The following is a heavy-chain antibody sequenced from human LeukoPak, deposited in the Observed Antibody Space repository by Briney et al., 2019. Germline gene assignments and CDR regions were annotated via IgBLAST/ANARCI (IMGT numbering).Heavy chain of an antibody. J-gene: IGHJ4*02. V-gene: IGHV3-9*01. CDR1: GFTFDDYA. CDR3: ARAAHPYSSSWKGDYFDY. Sequence: GRSLRLSCAASGFTFDDYAMHWVRQAPGKGLEWVSGISWNSGSIGYADSVKGRFTISRDNAKNSLYLQMNSLRSDDTAVYYCARAAHPYSSSWKGDYFDYWGQGTLVTVSS. D-gene: IGHD6-13*01. CDR2: ISWNSGSI.